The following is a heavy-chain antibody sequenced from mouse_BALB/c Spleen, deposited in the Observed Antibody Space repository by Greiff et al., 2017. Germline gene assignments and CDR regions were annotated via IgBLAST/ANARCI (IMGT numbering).Heavy chain of an antibody. CDR2: ISSGSSTI. CDR3: ARSGTGGYAMDY. Sequence: DVMLVESGGGLVQPGGSRKLSCAASGFTFSSFGMHWVRQAPEKGLEWVAYISSGSSTIYYADTVKGRFTISRDNPKNTLFLQMTSLRSEDTAMYYCARSGTGGYAMDYWGQGTSVTVSS. CDR1: GFTFSSFG. J-gene: IGHJ4*01. V-gene: IGHV5-17*02. D-gene: IGHD3-3*01.